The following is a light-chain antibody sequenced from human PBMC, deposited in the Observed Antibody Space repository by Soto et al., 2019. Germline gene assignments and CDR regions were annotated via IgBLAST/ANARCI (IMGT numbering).Light chain of an antibody. CDR3: SSYGSTSTRYV. CDR1: SSDVGGYHY. J-gene: IGLJ1*01. CDR2: EVS. V-gene: IGLV2-14*01. Sequence: QSVLTQPASVSGSPGQSITISCTGTSSDVGGYHYVSWYQQHPGKAPKLMISEVSNRPSGVSNRFSGSKSGNTASLTISGLQAEDEADYYCSSYGSTSTRYVFGTGTKLTVL.